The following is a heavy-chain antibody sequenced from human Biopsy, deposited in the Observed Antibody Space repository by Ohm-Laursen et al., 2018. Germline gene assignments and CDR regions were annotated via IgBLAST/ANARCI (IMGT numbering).Heavy chain of an antibody. CDR3: GRREVVITHDAFDT. D-gene: IGHD3-22*01. CDR2: IYYSGTT. V-gene: IGHV4-59*08. Sequence: GTLFLTCTLSGDSITRSYWSWIRQSPGKGLEWIGYIYYSGTTDYSPSLKSRVTISIDNSKNQFFLKLSSVTAADTAVYYCGRREVVITHDAFDTWGQGTMVTVSS. CDR1: GDSITRSY. J-gene: IGHJ3*02.